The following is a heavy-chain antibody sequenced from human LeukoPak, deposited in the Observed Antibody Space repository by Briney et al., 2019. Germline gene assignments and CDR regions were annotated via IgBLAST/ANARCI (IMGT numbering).Heavy chain of an antibody. CDR1: GFTFSNNW. J-gene: IGHJ2*01. V-gene: IGHV3-7*03. Sequence: GGSLRLPCAASGFTFSNNWMTWVRQAPGKGLEWVASVKKDASEMYYVDSVKGRFTISRDNAKNSLYLQMSSLRVEDTAVYYCARVQGVEIPAARNWYFDLWGRGTLVTVSS. CDR3: ARVQGVEIPAARNWYFDL. D-gene: IGHD2-2*01. CDR2: VKKDASEM.